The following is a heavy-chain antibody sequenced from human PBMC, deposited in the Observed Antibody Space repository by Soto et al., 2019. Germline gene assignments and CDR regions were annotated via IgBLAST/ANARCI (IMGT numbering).Heavy chain of an antibody. D-gene: IGHD3-16*01. CDR3: ASQYETRPHYCGMDV. V-gene: IGHV1-46*01. CDR2: INPSGGST. CDR1: GYTFTSYY. J-gene: IGHJ6*02. Sequence: QVQLVQSGAEVKKPGASVKVSCKASGYTFTSYYMHWVRQAPGQGLEWMGIINPSGGSTSYAQKFQGRVTMSRDTSTSTVYMELSSLRSEDTAVYYCASQYETRPHYCGMDVWGQGTTVTVSS.